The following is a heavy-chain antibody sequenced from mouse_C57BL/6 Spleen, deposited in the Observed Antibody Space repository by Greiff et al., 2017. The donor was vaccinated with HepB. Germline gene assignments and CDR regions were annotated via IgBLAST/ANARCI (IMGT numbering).Heavy chain of an antibody. J-gene: IGHJ4*01. Sequence: QVTLKESGPGILQSSQTLSLTCSFSGFSLSTSGMGVSWIRQPSGKGLEWLAHIYWDDDKRYNPSLKSRLTISKDTSRNQVFLKITSVDTADTATYYCARRAGYYDAMDYWGQGTSVTVSS. CDR1: GFSLSTSGMG. CDR3: ARRAGYYDAMDY. V-gene: IGHV8-12*01. CDR2: IYWDDDK.